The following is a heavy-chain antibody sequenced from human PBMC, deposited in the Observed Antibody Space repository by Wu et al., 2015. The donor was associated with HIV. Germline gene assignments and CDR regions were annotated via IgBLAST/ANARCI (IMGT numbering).Heavy chain of an antibody. CDR3: AIPTRGKAAAGMDDAFDI. J-gene: IGHJ3*02. Sequence: QVQLVQSGAEVKKPGASVKVSCKASGYTFTGYYMHWVRQAPGQGLEWMGWINPNSGGTNYAQKFQGRVTMTRDTSISTAYMELSRLRSDDTAVYYCAIPTRGKAAAGMDDAFDIWGQGTMVTVSS. D-gene: IGHD6-13*01. CDR1: GYTFTGYY. CDR2: INPNSGGT. V-gene: IGHV1-2*02.